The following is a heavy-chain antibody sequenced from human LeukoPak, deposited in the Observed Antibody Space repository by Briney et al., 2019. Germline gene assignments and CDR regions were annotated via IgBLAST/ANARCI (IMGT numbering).Heavy chain of an antibody. CDR2: IKSKTGGASI. Sequence: GSLRLSCEGSGFNFIGAWMSWVRQAPGKGLGWGCRIKSKTGGASIDYAAPAKGRFTISRDDSENTLYLKMSGLRFDDTAVYYCVTEFNYLDDSGGYWGPGTLVAVSS. D-gene: IGHD1-26*01. V-gene: IGHV3-15*01. CDR1: GFNFIGAW. CDR3: VTEFNYLDDSGGY. J-gene: IGHJ4*02.